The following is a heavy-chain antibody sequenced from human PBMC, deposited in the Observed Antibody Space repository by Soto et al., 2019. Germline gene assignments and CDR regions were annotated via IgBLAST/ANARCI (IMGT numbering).Heavy chain of an antibody. CDR3: ARYSGYDLGNNWFDP. CDR2: IYYSGST. D-gene: IGHD5-12*01. J-gene: IGHJ5*02. Sequence: ETLSLTCTVSGGSISSYYWSWIRQPPGKGLEWIGYIYYSGSTNYNPSLKSRVTISVDTSKNQFSLKLSSVTAADTAVYYCARYSGYDLGNNWFDPWGQGTLVTVSS. V-gene: IGHV4-59*01. CDR1: GGSISSYY.